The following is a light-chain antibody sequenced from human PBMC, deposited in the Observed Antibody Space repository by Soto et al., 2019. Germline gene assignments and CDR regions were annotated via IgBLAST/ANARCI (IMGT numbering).Light chain of an antibody. CDR3: QQYKTYTT. J-gene: IGKJ2*01. Sequence: DIQMTQSPSTLSASVGDRVTITCRASQSISTWLVWYQQKPGKAPKVLIYDASSLQSGVPSRFSGHGSGTEFTLTISSLQPDDSAIYYCQQYKTYTTYGQGTTLEIK. CDR1: QSISTW. V-gene: IGKV1-5*01. CDR2: DAS.